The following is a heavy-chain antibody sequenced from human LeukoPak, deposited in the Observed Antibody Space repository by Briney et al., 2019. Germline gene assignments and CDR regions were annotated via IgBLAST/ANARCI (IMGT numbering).Heavy chain of an antibody. V-gene: IGHV3-13*01. J-gene: IGHJ6*02. CDR1: GFSFSDYD. Sequence: PGGSLRLSCVAYGFSFSDYDMYWVRQAAGRGLEWVSALGTNGDAYYLGSVRGRFTISRENVKNSLYLQMNSLGVEDTAVYYCAREWRGIASHYHGMDVWGQGTTVTVSS. D-gene: IGHD6-6*01. CDR3: AREWRGIASHYHGMDV. CDR2: LGTNGDA.